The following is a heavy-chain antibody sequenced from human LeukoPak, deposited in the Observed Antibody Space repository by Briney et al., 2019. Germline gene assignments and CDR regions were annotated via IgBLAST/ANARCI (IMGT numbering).Heavy chain of an antibody. CDR1: GFTFSRYS. CDR3: ARDSAAGTHYFDY. V-gene: IGHV3-21*01. Sequence: GGSLRLSCAASGFTFSRYSMKCVRDALGRGRECGSSICSSSSYIYYADSVKGRFTISRDNAKNSLYLQMNSVRSEHTAVYYCARDSAAGTHYFDYWGQGTLVTVSS. D-gene: IGHD6-13*01. CDR2: ICSSSSYI. J-gene: IGHJ4*02.